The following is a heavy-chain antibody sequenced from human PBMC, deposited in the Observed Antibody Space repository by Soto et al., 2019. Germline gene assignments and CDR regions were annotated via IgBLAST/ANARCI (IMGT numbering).Heavy chain of an antibody. CDR2: IFHRGAT. D-gene: IGHD3-3*01. J-gene: IGHJ4*02. Sequence: QVQLQESGPGLVKPSATLTLTCTVSGASITTSYWSWIRQPPGKGLEWIGYIFHRGATNYNPSLESRVSMSVDTSKNQFSLTMTSVTAADTAVYYWARTPVRLAFGTVLCYFDDWGQGTLGTVSS. CDR1: GASITTSY. V-gene: IGHV4-59*01. CDR3: ARTPVRLAFGTVLCYFDD.